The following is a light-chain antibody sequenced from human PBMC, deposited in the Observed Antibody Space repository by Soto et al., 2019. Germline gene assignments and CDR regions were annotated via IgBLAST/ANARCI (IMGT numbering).Light chain of an antibody. V-gene: IGKV1-5*03. Sequence: DIQMTQSPSTLSSSVGERVTITCRASQSISNWLVWYQQKPGGAPKLLLSKASSLESGVPSRFSGSGSGTEFTLTINSLQPDDFATYHCQQYNSGWTFGQGTKVEIK. CDR3: QQYNSGWT. CDR2: KAS. J-gene: IGKJ1*01. CDR1: QSISNW.